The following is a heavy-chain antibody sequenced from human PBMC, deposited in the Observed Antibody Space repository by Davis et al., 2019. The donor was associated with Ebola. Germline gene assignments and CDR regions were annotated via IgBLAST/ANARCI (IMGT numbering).Heavy chain of an antibody. D-gene: IGHD6-13*01. CDR3: ARSYSSSWFWFDP. J-gene: IGHJ5*02. Sequence: GESLKISCAASGFTFSTYAMHWVRQAPGKGLEWEAVISYDGSNKYYADSVKGRFTISRDNAKNSLYLQMNSLRAEDTALYHCARSYSSSWFWFDPWGQGTLVTVSS. V-gene: IGHV3-30-3*01. CDR1: GFTFSTYA. CDR2: ISYDGSNK.